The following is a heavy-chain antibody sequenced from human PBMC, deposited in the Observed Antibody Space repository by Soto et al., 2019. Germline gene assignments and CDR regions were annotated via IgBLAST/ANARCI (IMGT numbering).Heavy chain of an antibody. J-gene: IGHJ6*02. CDR2: IRSKANSYAT. V-gene: IGHV3-73*02. CDR1: GFTFSGSA. D-gene: IGHD1-26*01. Sequence: EVQLVESWGGLVQPGGSLKLSCAASGFTFSGSAMHWVRQASGKGLEWVGRIRSKANSYATAYAASVKGRFTISRDDSKNTAYLQMNSLKTEDTAVYYCTAPGGYYYYGMDVWGQGTTVTVSS. CDR3: TAPGGYYYYGMDV.